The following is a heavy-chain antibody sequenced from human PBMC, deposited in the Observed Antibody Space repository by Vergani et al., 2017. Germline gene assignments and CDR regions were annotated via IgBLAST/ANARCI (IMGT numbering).Heavy chain of an antibody. V-gene: IGHV1-69*01. CDR2: IIPIFGTA. Sequence: QVQLVQSGAEVKKPGSSVKVSCKASGGTFSSYAISWVRQAPGQGLEWMGGIIPIFGTANYAQKFQGRVTITADESTSTAYMELSILRSEDTAVYYCGSRDITIFGVVIIRGYYYYGMDVWGQGP. CDR1: GGTFSSYA. J-gene: IGHJ6*02. CDR3: GSRDITIFGVVIIRGYYYYGMDV. D-gene: IGHD3-3*01.